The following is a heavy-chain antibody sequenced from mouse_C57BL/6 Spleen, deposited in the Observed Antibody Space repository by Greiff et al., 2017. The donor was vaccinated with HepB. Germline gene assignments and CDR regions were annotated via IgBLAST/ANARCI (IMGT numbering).Heavy chain of an antibody. CDR2: INPNNGGT. CDR3: ARQIYYYGSSPYYFDY. CDR1: GYTFTDYY. D-gene: IGHD1-1*01. Sequence: EVQLQQSGPELVKPGASVKISCKASGYTFTDYYMNWVKQSHGKSLEWIGDINPNNGGTSYNQKFKGKATLTVDKSSSTAYMELRSLTSEDSAVYYCARQIYYYGSSPYYFDYWGQGTTLTVSS. J-gene: IGHJ2*01. V-gene: IGHV1-26*01.